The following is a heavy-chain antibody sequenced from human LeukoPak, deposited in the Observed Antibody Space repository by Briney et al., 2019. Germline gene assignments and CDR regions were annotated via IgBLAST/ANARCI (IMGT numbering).Heavy chain of an antibody. CDR2: VNPNSGNT. D-gene: IGHD6-19*01. CDR1: GYTFSTYD. V-gene: IGHV1-8*03. CDR3: ARDRPSIAVAGSIVDY. Sequence: ASVKVSCKTSGYTFSTYDINWVRQATGQGLEWMGWVNPNSGNTGYAQKFQGRVTITSSTSISTAYMELSSLTSEDTAVYYCARDRPSIAVAGSIVDYWGQGTLVTVSS. J-gene: IGHJ4*02.